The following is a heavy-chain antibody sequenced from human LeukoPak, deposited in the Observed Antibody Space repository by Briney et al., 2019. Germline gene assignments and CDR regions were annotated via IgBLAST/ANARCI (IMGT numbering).Heavy chain of an antibody. CDR1: GFTFSSYG. D-gene: IGHD4-17*01. Sequence: GRSLRLSCAASGFTFSSYGMEWVRQAPGKGLEWVAVISYDGSNKYYADSVKGRFTISRDNSRNTLYLQMNSLTAEDTAVYYCAKDGEYYGDLNEPYYYYGMDVWGKGTPVTVSS. CDR2: ISYDGSNK. J-gene: IGHJ6*04. V-gene: IGHV3-30*18. CDR3: AKDGEYYGDLNEPYYYYGMDV.